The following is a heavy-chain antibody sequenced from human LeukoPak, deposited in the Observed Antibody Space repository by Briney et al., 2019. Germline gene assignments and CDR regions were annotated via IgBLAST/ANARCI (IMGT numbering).Heavy chain of an antibody. CDR3: ATGDDTSGPDLYYFDF. Sequence: GESLRLSCAASGFTFSSYVMHWVRQVPGKGLEWVAVISRDGRTNYCADSVKGRFTISRDNSKNTLYVQMNSLRAEDTAVYYCATGDDTSGPDLYYFDFWGQGTLVTVSS. CDR1: GFTFSSYV. J-gene: IGHJ4*02. CDR2: ISRDGRTN. D-gene: IGHD3-22*01. V-gene: IGHV3-30*04.